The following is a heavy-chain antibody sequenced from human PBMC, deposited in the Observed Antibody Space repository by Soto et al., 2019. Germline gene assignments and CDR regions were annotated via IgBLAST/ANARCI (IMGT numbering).Heavy chain of an antibody. V-gene: IGHV3-23*01. Sequence: GGSLRLSCAASGFTFSSYAMSWVRQAPGKGLEWVSTISGSGGSTYYADSVKGRFTISRDNSKNTLYLQMNSLRAEDTAVYYCAKDWDPNDFWSGFNPYYYYGMDVWGQGTTVTVSS. D-gene: IGHD3-3*01. CDR2: ISGSGGST. CDR1: GFTFSSYA. CDR3: AKDWDPNDFWSGFNPYYYYGMDV. J-gene: IGHJ6*02.